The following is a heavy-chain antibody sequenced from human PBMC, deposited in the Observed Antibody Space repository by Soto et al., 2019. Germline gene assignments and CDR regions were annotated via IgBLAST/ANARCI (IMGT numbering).Heavy chain of an antibody. CDR3: ARAILDYDLAYYFDY. Sequence: PSETLSLTCTVSGGSISSGVYYWSWTRHHPGKGLEWIGYIYYSGSTYYNPSLKSRVTISVDTSKNQFSLKLSSVTAADTAVYYCARAILDYDLAYYFDYWGQGTLVTVSS. V-gene: IGHV4-31*03. J-gene: IGHJ4*02. CDR2: IYYSGST. D-gene: IGHD3-3*01. CDR1: GGSISSGVYY.